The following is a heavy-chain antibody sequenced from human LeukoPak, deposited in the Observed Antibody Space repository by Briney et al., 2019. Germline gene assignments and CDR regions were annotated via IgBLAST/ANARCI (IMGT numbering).Heavy chain of an antibody. J-gene: IGHJ4*02. V-gene: IGHV1-2*06. CDR1: GYTFTGYY. CDR3: ARESYSGSYYVVLDY. D-gene: IGHD1-26*01. Sequence: ASVKVSCKASGYTFTGYYMHWVRQAPGQGLEWMGRINPNSGGTTYAQKFQGRVTMTRDTSISTAYMELSRLRSDDTAVYYCARESYSGSYYVVLDYWGQGTLVTVSS. CDR2: INPNSGGT.